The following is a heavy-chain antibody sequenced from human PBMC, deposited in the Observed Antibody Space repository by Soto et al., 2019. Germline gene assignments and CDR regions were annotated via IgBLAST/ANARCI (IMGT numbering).Heavy chain of an antibody. CDR1: GGSISSSSYY. CDR3: ARGAIFGVVIDWFDP. V-gene: IGHV4-39*01. CDR2: IYYSGST. J-gene: IGHJ5*02. D-gene: IGHD3-3*01. Sequence: QLQLQESGPGLVKPSETLSLTCTVSGGSISSSSYYWGWIRQPPGKGLEWIGSIYYSGSTYYNPSLKSRVTISVDTSKNQFSLKLSSVTAADTAVYYCARGAIFGVVIDWFDPWGQGTLVTVSS.